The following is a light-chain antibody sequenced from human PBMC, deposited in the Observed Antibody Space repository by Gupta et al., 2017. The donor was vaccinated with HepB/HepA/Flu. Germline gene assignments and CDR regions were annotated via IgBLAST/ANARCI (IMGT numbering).Light chain of an antibody. CDR1: QSISNY. CDR3: QQYNSYPLT. Sequence: DIQMTQSPSSLSASVGDRVTITCRSSQSISNYLAWFQQKPGKAPEFLIYAASNLQSGVPSKFSGSGFGTDFTLTISSLQPEDFATYYCQQYNSYPLTFGRGTKVEVK. CDR2: AAS. J-gene: IGKJ4*01. V-gene: IGKV1-16*02.